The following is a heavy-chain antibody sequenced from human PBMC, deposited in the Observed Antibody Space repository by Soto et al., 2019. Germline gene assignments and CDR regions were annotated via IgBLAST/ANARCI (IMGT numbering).Heavy chain of an antibody. V-gene: IGHV4-30-2*01. D-gene: IGHD3-3*02. CDR2: MYHSGST. Sequence: SETLSLTCAVSGGSISSGGYSWCWIRQPPGKSLEWIGYMYHSGSTYYNPSLKSRDTISIDRSKNQFSLKLSSLSSADTAFYYCSSHFAHDGIDVWGQGTTVTVSS. CDR3: SSHFAHDGIDV. CDR1: GGSISSGGYS. J-gene: IGHJ6*02.